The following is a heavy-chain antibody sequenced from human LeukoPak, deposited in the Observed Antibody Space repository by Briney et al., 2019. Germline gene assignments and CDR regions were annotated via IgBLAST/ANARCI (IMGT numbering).Heavy chain of an antibody. V-gene: IGHV3-23*01. CDR1: GLIFSSYV. CDR2: MTWNGGST. Sequence: GGSLSLSCAASGLIFSSYVMTWVRQAPGKGLEWVSTMTWNGGSTYYADSVKGRFTISRDNSKNTLYLQMNSLRAEDTAVYYCAEDRGYWGQGTLATLSS. CDR3: AEDRGY. J-gene: IGHJ4*02.